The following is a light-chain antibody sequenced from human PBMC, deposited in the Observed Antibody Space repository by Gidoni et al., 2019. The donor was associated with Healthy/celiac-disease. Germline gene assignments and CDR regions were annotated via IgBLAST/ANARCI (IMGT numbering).Light chain of an antibody. Sequence: QSALTQPPSASGSPGQSVTISCTGTSSDVGGYNYVPWYQQHPGKAPKLMIYAVSKRPSGVPDRFSGSKSGNTASLTVSGLQAEDEADYYCSSYAGSNNVVFGGGTKLTVL. CDR1: SSDVGGYNY. V-gene: IGLV2-8*01. J-gene: IGLJ2*01. CDR3: SSYAGSNNVV. CDR2: AVS.